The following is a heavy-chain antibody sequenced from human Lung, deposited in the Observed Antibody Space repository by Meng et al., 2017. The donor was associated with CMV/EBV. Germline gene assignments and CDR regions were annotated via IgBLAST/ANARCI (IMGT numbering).Heavy chain of an antibody. J-gene: IGHJ4*02. Sequence: QVQVQESGPGLVKPSETLSLTSTVSGGSISSSSYYWAWIRQPPGEGLEWIGSVVYSGTSYYTSSLKSRVSISVDTSKNQFSLKLSSVTAADTAVYYCARHHHSPTFDYWGQGTLVTVSS. D-gene: IGHD1-14*01. CDR1: GGSISSSSYY. V-gene: IGHV4-39*01. CDR3: ARHHHSPTFDY. CDR2: VVYSGTS.